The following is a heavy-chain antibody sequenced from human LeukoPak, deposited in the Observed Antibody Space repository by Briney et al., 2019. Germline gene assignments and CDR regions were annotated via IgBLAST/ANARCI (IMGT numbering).Heavy chain of an antibody. V-gene: IGHV4-30-4*07. D-gene: IGHD6-19*01. J-gene: IGHJ4*02. Sequence: PSETLSLTCAVSGTSITYGGYTWNWIRQPPGKGLEWIGYIYYSGTTFYNPSFKSRVTMSLESAKNQLSLKLRSVTAADTAVYYCARLTLWNSSGWSGEFDYWGQGTLVTVSS. CDR2: IYYSGTT. CDR3: ARLTLWNSSGWSGEFDY. CDR1: GTSITYGGYT.